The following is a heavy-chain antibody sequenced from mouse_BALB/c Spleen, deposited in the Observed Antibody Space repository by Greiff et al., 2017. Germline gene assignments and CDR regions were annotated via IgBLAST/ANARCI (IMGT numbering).Heavy chain of an antibody. V-gene: IGHV1-4*02. CDR3: AKANYGSYWYFDV. J-gene: IGHJ1*01. CDR1: GYTFTSYT. D-gene: IGHD1-1*01. CDR2: INPSSGYT. Sequence: QVQLKESAAELARPGASVKMSCKASGYTFTSYTMHWVKQRPGQGLEWIGYINPSSGYTEYNQKFKDKTTLTADKSSSTAYMQLSSLTSEDSAVYYCAKANYGSYWYFDVWGAGTTVTVSA.